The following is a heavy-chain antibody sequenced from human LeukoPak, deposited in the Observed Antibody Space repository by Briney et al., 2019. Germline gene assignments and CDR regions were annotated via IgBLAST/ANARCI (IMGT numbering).Heavy chain of an antibody. Sequence: PSETLSLTCTVSGDSISSPTYFWGWIRQPPGKGLECLASVSYTGTTYYNPSLRSRVIISMDSSQNQFSLMLSSVTAADSAMYYCARVIRGWYRSRSYYYYMDVWGKGTTVTVSS. CDR3: ARVIRGWYRSRSYYYYMDV. D-gene: IGHD6-19*01. J-gene: IGHJ6*03. V-gene: IGHV4-39*07. CDR2: VSYTGTT. CDR1: GDSISSPTYF.